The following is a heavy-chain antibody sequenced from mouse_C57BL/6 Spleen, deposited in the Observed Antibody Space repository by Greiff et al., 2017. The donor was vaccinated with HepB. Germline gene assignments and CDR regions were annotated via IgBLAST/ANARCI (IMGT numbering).Heavy chain of an antibody. J-gene: IGHJ1*03. CDR1: GFTFSDYG. Sequence: EVKLVESGGGLVKPGGSLKLSCAASGFTFSDYGMHWVRQAPEKGLEWVAYISSGSSTIYYADTVKGRFTISRDNAKNTLFLQMTSLRSEDTAMYYCARFFYYYGSSYRYFDVWGTGTTVTVSS. CDR2: ISSGSSTI. D-gene: IGHD1-1*01. V-gene: IGHV5-17*01. CDR3: ARFFYYYGSSYRYFDV.